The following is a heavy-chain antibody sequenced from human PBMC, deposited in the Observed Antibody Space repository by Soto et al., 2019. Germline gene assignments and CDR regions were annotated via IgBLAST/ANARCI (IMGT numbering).Heavy chain of an antibody. V-gene: IGHV3-7*03. Sequence: XGSLILSCAAAGFTFSSYWMSWVRQAPGKGLEWVANIKQDGSEKYYVDSVKGRFTISRDNAKNSLYLQMNSLRAEDTAVYYCARGFERYYFDYWGQGTLVTVSS. CDR2: IKQDGSEK. CDR1: GFTFSSYW. D-gene: IGHD3-9*01. CDR3: ARGFERYYFDY. J-gene: IGHJ4*02.